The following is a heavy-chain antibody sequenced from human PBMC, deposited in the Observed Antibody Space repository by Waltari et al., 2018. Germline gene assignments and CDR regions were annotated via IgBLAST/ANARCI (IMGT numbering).Heavy chain of an antibody. D-gene: IGHD4-17*01. CDR1: GASISSSNYY. CDR3: ARHGYSGGWFDP. V-gene: IGHV4-39*01. J-gene: IGHJ5*02. Sequence: QLQLQESGPGLVKPSETLSLTCSVSGASISSSNYYWGWIRQPPGKGLEWIGSMFNGGSTYSNPSRKSRVTISVDTSKNQCSLRLNSVTAADTAIYYCARHGYSGGWFDPWGQGTLVTVSS. CDR2: MFNGGST.